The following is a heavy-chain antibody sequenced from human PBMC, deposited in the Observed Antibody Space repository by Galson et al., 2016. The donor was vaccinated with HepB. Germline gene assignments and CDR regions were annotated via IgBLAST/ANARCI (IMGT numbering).Heavy chain of an antibody. J-gene: IGHJ6*02. Sequence: QSGAEVKKPGESLTISCQGSGYTFSDYWIGWVRQTPGKGLEYMGIIYPVASDTKYSPSFQGQVTISVDKSTNTAFLQWGSLKASDSAIYYCAKLALRQPGASRMDVWGQGTTVTVSS. V-gene: IGHV5-51*01. CDR1: GYTFSDYW. D-gene: IGHD3-10*01. CDR3: AKLALRQPGASRMDV. CDR2: IYPVASDT.